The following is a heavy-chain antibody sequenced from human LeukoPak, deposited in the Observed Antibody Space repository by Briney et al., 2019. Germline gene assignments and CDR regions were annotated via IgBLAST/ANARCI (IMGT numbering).Heavy chain of an antibody. CDR2: ISSSSSYI. D-gene: IGHD1-7*01. V-gene: IGHV3-21*01. CDR1: GFTFSSYS. Sequence: GGSLRLSCAASGFTFSSYSMNWVRQAPGKGLEWVSSISSSSSYIYYADSVKGRFTISRDNAKNSLYLQMNSLRAEDTAVYYCARSFPEGTSSNYWGQGTLVTVSS. CDR3: ARSFPEGTSSNY. J-gene: IGHJ4*02.